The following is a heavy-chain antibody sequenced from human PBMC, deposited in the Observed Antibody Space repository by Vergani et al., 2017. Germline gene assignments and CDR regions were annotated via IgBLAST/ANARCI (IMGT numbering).Heavy chain of an antibody. CDR1: GFTFSTYA. CDR3: VKDAGSYENFFDS. D-gene: IGHD1-26*01. J-gene: IGHJ4*02. V-gene: IGHV3-23*01. CDR2: LTGGGGST. Sequence: EVQLLESGGSLKQPGGSVRLSCAASGFTFSTYAMHWVRQAPGKGLEWVSALTGGGGSTYYADSFKGRFTISRDNSRDTLYLQMNSLRPDDTATYYCVKDAGSYENFFDSWGQGTLVTVSS.